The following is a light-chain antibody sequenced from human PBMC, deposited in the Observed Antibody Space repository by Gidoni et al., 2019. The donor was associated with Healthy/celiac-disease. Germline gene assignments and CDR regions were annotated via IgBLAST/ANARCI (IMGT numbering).Light chain of an antibody. CDR3: QQYYSTPGYT. Sequence: DIVMTQSQDSLAVHPGERDTINCKSSQSVLYSSNNKNYLAWYQPKPGQPPKLLIYWASTRESGVPDRFSGSGSGTDFTLTISSLQAEDVAVYYCQQYYSTPGYTFGQGTKLEIK. V-gene: IGKV4-1*01. J-gene: IGKJ2*01. CDR1: QSVLYSSNNKNY. CDR2: WAS.